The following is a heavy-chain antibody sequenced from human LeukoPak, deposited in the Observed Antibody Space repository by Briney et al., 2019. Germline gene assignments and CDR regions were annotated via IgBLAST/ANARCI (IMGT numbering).Heavy chain of an antibody. CDR2: IYYSGST. J-gene: IGHJ4*02. V-gene: IGHV4-59*01. Sequence: SETLSLTCTVSGGPISSYYWSWIRQPPGKGLEWIGYIYYSGSTNYNPSLKSRVTISVDTSKNQFSLKLSSVTAADTAVYYCARGAWRQYYFDYWGQGTLVTVSS. D-gene: IGHD5-18*01. CDR1: GGPISSYY. CDR3: ARGAWRQYYFDY.